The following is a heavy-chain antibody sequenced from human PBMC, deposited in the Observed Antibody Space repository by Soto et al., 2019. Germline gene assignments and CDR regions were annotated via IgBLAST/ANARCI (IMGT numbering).Heavy chain of an antibody. J-gene: IGHJ3*02. CDR1: GGSMNSHDYY. CDR2: IHNSGST. V-gene: IGHV4-30-4*01. CDR3: ARGEVRGPFDI. Sequence: QEQLQESGPGLVKPSQTLSLTCTVSGGSMNSHDYYWSWIRQPPGKGLEWIGYIHNSGSTSYNPSLKSRLTISSDTSKNPSSLRLNSVTAADTTLYYCARGEVRGPFDIWGKGTMVTVSS. D-gene: IGHD3-10*01.